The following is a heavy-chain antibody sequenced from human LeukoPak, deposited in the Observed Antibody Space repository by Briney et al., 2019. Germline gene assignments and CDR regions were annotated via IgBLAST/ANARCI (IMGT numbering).Heavy chain of an antibody. J-gene: IGHJ5*02. V-gene: IGHV1-8*01. CDR2: MNPNSGNT. Sequence: ASVKVSCKASGYTFTSYDINWVRQATGQGLEWVGGMNPNSGNTGYAQKFQGRVTMTRNTSISTAYMELSRLRSGDTAVYYCARERITMVRGVKKGFDPWGQGTLVTVSS. D-gene: IGHD3-10*01. CDR1: GYTFTSYD. CDR3: ARERITMVRGVKKGFDP.